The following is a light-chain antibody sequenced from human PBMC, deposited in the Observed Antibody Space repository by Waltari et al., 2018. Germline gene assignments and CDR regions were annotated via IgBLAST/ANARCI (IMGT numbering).Light chain of an antibody. CDR3: QNYVRLPAT. CDR2: GAS. Sequence: EIVLTQSPGTLSLSPGERATLSCRASQSVSRALAWYQQRPGQAPRLLIYGASSRATGIPDRFSGGGSGTDFSLTISRLEPEDFAVYYCQNYVRLPATFGQGTKVEIK. J-gene: IGKJ1*01. V-gene: IGKV3-20*01. CDR1: QSVSRA.